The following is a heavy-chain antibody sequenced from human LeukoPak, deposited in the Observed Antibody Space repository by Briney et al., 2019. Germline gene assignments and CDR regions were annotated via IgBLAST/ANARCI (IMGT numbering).Heavy chain of an antibody. CDR2: IYPGDSDT. D-gene: IGHD2-15*01. V-gene: IGHV5-51*01. J-gene: IGHJ4*02. Sequence: GQSLKISCKGSGYSFTSYWIGWVRQTPGKGLGWMGIIYPGDSDTRYHPSFQGQVTISADKSISTAYLQWSSLKASDTAMYYCARHDSGGQLGVDYWGQGTLVTVSS. CDR3: ARHDSGGQLGVDY. CDR1: GYSFTSYW.